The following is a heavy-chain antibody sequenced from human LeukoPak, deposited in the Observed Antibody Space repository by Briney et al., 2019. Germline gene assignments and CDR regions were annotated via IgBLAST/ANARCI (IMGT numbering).Heavy chain of an antibody. J-gene: IGHJ4*02. CDR1: GFSFSSYA. CDR2: ISGSGDNT. Sequence: GGSLTLSCAASGFSFSSYAMSWVRQAPGKGVEWVSYISGSGDNTYYAESVKGRVTISRDNEKKTLFMRMNSLRADDTAVFYCAKRSGYTTGWFSDFWGQGTLVTVSS. D-gene: IGHD6-19*01. V-gene: IGHV3-23*01. CDR3: AKRSGYTTGWFSDF.